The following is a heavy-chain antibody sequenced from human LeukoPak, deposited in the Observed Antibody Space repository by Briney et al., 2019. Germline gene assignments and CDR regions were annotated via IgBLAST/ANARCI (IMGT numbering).Heavy chain of an antibody. J-gene: IGHJ3*02. Sequence: GASVKVSCKASGYTFTSYGISWVRQAPGRGLEWMGWISDYNGDTNYAQKLRGGVTMTTDTSTSTAYMELRSLRSDDTAVYYCARDLLYCGGDCYHDAFDIWGQGTMVTVSS. CDR3: ARDLLYCGGDCYHDAFDI. CDR2: ISDYNGDT. CDR1: GYTFTSYG. V-gene: IGHV1-18*01. D-gene: IGHD2-21*02.